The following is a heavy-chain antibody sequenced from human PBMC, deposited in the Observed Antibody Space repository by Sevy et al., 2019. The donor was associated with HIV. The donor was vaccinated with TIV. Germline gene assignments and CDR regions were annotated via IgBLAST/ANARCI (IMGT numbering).Heavy chain of an antibody. J-gene: IGHJ4*02. CDR2: ISSSSSSTI. Sequence: GGSLRLSCAASGFTFSSYSMNWVRQAPGKGLEWVSYISSSSSSTIYYADSVKGRFTISRDNAKNSLYLQMNSLRDEDTAVYYCARVHPDEHYFDYWGQGTLVTVSS. V-gene: IGHV3-48*02. CDR3: ARVHPDEHYFDY. CDR1: GFTFSSYS.